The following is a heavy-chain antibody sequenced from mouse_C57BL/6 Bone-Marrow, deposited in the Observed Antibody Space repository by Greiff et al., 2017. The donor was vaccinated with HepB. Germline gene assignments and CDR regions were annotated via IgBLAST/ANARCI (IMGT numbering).Heavy chain of an antibody. J-gene: IGHJ2*01. D-gene: IGHD2-2*01. CDR3: TITMVTTYYFDY. CDR1: GFNIKDDY. V-gene: IGHV14-4*01. CDR2: IDPENGDT. Sequence: EVQLQQSGAELVRPGASVKLSCTASGFNIKDDYMHWVKQRPEQGLEWIGWIDPENGDTEYASKFQGKATITADTSSNTAYLQLSSLTSEDTAVYYCTITMVTTYYFDYWGQGTTLTVSS.